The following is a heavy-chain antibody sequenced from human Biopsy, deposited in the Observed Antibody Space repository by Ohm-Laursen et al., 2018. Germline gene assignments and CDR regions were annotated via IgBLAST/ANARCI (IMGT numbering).Heavy chain of an antibody. CDR2: IYSGGDT. J-gene: IGHJ3*02. V-gene: IGHV3-66*01. CDR3: GRWRSGAADI. CDR1: GFTVYNNY. D-gene: IGHD2-21*01. Sequence: SLRLSCAASGFTVYNNYMTWVRQAPGKGLEWVSLIYSGGDTRYADSVKGRFTISRDNAKNSLYLQMNTLRAEDTAVYYCGRWRSGAADIWGQGTVVTVSS.